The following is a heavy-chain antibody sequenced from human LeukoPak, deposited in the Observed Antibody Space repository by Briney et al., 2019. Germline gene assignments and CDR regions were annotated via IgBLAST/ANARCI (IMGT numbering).Heavy chain of an antibody. J-gene: IGHJ6*03. Sequence: GESVKISCKGSGYSFTSYWIGWVRQVPGKGLEWMGIIYPGDSDTRYSPSFQGQVTISADKSISTAYLQWSSLKTSDTAMYYCARRAKYSSTAFYYMDVWGKGTTVTVSS. CDR2: IYPGDSDT. CDR1: GYSFTSYW. V-gene: IGHV5-51*01. D-gene: IGHD6-13*01. CDR3: ARRAKYSSTAFYYMDV.